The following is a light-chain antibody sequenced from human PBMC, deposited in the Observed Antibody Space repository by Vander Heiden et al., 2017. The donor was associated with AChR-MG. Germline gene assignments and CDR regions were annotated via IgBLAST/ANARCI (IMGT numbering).Light chain of an antibody. CDR3: QSADSSGTSYV. CDR1: ALPKQY. V-gene: IGLV3-25*03. J-gene: IGLJ3*02. Sequence: SYELTQPPSVSVSPGQTARITCSGDALPKQYAYWYQQKPGQAPVLVIYNDSERPSGIPERFSGSSSGTTATLTISGVQAEDEADYYCQSADSSGTSYVFGGGTKLTVL. CDR2: NDS.